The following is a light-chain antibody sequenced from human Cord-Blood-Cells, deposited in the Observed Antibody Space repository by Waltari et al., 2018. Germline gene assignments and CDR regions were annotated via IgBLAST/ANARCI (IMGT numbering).Light chain of an antibody. CDR2: WAS. V-gene: IGKV4-1*01. CDR3: QQYYSTPYT. Sequence: DIVMTQHPDSLAVSLGERATINCKSSQSVLYSSNNNNYLAWYQQKPGQPPKLLIYWASTRESGVPDRFSGSGSGTDFTLTISSLQAEDVAVYYCQQYYSTPYTFGQGTKLEIK. CDR1: QSVLYSSNNNNY. J-gene: IGKJ2*01.